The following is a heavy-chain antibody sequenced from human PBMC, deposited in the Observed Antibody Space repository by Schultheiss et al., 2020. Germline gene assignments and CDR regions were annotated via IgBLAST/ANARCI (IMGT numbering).Heavy chain of an antibody. CDR3: ARERGSGLIEAAGTVRDYYGMDV. CDR1: GYTFTNYG. CDR2: ISPYSGDT. Sequence: ASVKVSCKASGYTFTNYGITWVRQAPGQGLEWMGWISPYSGDTNYAQKFQGRVTMTRDTSISTAYMELSRLKSDDTAVYYCARERGSGLIEAAGTVRDYYGMDVWGQGTTVNVFS. J-gene: IGHJ6*02. V-gene: IGHV1-2*02. D-gene: IGHD6-13*01.